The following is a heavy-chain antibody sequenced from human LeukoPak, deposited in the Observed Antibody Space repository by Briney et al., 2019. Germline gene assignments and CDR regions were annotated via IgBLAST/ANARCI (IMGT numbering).Heavy chain of an antibody. V-gene: IGHV1-2*02. CDR2: INPNSGGT. D-gene: IGHD2-21*02. CDR1: GYTFTGYY. J-gene: IGHJ3*02. CDR3: VRDHYWGGNYYSTVNSFDI. Sequence: GASVKVSCKASGYTFTGYYMHWVRQAPGQGLEWMGWINPNSGGTNYAQKLQGRVTMTTDTSTTTVYMELRSLRSDDTALYYCVRDHYWGGNYYSTVNSFDIWGQGTMVIVSS.